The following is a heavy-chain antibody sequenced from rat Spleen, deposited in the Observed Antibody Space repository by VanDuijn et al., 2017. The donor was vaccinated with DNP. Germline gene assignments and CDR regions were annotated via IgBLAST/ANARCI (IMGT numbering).Heavy chain of an antibody. CDR2: INTDGGST. CDR1: GFIFSDYY. J-gene: IGHJ4*01. V-gene: IGHV5-20*01. Sequence: EVQLVESGGGLVQPGGSLKLSCAASGFIFSDYYMAWVRQAPTRGLEWVASINTDGGSTYYPDSVKGRFTVSRDNAENTVYLQMNSLRSEDTATYYCAKDYHFYAMDAWGQGTSVTVSS. CDR3: AKDYHFYAMDA.